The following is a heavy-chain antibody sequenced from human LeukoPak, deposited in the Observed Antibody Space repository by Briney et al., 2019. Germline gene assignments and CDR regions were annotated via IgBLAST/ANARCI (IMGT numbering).Heavy chain of an antibody. D-gene: IGHD4-17*01. CDR1: GFTFSSYA. CDR3: AKDWGSVRIFTVTSPYYFDY. CDR2: ISGRGGST. Sequence: GGSLRLSCAASGFTFSSYARGWGRRARGKGVGWVEAISGRGGSTYYADSVKGWFTISRDNSKNTLYLQMNSLRAEDTAVYYCAKDWGSVRIFTVTSPYYFDYWGQGTLVTVSS. J-gene: IGHJ4*02. V-gene: IGHV3-23*01.